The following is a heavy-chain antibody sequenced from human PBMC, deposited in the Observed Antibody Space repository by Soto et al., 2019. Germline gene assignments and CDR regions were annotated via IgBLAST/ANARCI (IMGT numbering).Heavy chain of an antibody. J-gene: IGHJ4*02. CDR1: GFTFSSCW. Sequence: TGGSLRLSCAASGFTFSSCWMHWVRQAPGKGLVWVSRISSDGSSTNYADSVKGRFTISRDNAKNTLYLQMNNLRAKDTAVYYCASLYSSAWARDYWGQGTVVTVSS. D-gene: IGHD6-19*01. CDR2: ISSDGSST. V-gene: IGHV3-74*01. CDR3: ASLYSSAWARDY.